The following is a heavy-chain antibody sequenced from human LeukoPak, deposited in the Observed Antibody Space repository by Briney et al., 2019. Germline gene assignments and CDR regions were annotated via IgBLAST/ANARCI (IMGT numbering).Heavy chain of an antibody. CDR2: IFSSDSTI. D-gene: IGHD2-2*01. J-gene: IGHJ4*02. CDR1: GFTFSGYA. Sequence: GGSLRLSCAASGFTFSGYAMKWLRQAPGKGLEWVSHIFSSDSTIGYADSGKGRFTVSRDNAKTSLYLQMHSLRAEDTAVYYCAREGSVVVPAAYLDYWGQGTLVTVSS. V-gene: IGHV3-48*01. CDR3: AREGSVVVPAAYLDY.